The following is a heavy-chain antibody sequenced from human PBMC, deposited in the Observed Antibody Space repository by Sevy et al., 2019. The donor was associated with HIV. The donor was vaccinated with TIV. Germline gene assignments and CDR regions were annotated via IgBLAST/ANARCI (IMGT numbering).Heavy chain of an antibody. J-gene: IGHJ3*02. CDR3: ASYYDSSGYYDAFDI. Sequence: SVKVSCKASGGTFSSYAISWVRQAPGQGLEWMGGIIPIFGTANYAQKFQGRVTITADESTSTAYMELSSLRSEDTAVYYCASYYDSSGYYDAFDIWGQGTMVTVSS. CDR2: IIPIFGTA. V-gene: IGHV1-69*13. D-gene: IGHD3-22*01. CDR1: GGTFSSYA.